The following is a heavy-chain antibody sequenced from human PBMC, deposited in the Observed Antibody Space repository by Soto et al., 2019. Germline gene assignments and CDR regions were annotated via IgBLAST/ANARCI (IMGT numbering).Heavy chain of an antibody. CDR1: GYTFTSYA. Sequence: QVQLVQSGAEVKKPGASVKVSCKASGYTFTSYAMHWVRQAPGQRLEWMGWINAGNGNTKYSQKFQGRVTITRDTSASTAYMELSSLRSEDTAAYYCAGAPGYSSSENCFDPCGQGNLFTVSS. D-gene: IGHD6-13*01. CDR3: AGAPGYSSSENCFDP. CDR2: INAGNGNT. V-gene: IGHV1-3*01. J-gene: IGHJ5*02.